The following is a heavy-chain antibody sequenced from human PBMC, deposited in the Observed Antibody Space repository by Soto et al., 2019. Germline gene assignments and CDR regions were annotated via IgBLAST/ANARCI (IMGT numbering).Heavy chain of an antibody. J-gene: IGHJ6*02. CDR3: ARGEEYSSSWYAEKYYYYYYGMDV. V-gene: IGHV1-69*13. CDR1: GGTFSSYA. Sequence: SVKVSCKASGGTFSSYAISWVRQAPGQGLEWMGGIIPIFGTANYAQRFQGRVTITADESTSTAYMELSSLRSEDTAVYYCARGEEYSSSWYAEKYYYYYYGMDVWGQGTTVTVSS. D-gene: IGHD6-13*01. CDR2: IIPIFGTA.